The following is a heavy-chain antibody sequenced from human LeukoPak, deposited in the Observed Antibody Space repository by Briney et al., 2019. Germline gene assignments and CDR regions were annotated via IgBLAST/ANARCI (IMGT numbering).Heavy chain of an antibody. J-gene: IGHJ4*02. CDR3: ARAVEMATIFDY. Sequence: ASVKVSCKASGYTFTGYYMHWVRQAPGQGLEWMGWINPNSGGTNYAQKFQGRVTMTRDTSISTAYMELSRLRSDDTAVYYCARAVEMATIFDYWGQGTLVTVPS. CDR2: INPNSGGT. D-gene: IGHD5-24*01. CDR1: GYTFTGYY. V-gene: IGHV1-2*02.